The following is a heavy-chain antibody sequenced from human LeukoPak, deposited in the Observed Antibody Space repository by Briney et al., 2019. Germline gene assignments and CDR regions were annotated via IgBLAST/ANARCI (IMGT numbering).Heavy chain of an antibody. D-gene: IGHD1-1*01. Sequence: GASVKVSCKASGYTFTGYYMHWVRQAPRQGLEWMGWINPNSGGTNYAQKFQGRVTMTRDTSISTAYMELSRLRSDDTAVYYCARTPLERIYGMDVWGQGTTVTVSS. V-gene: IGHV1-2*02. J-gene: IGHJ6*02. CDR1: GYTFTGYY. CDR2: INPNSGGT. CDR3: ARTPLERIYGMDV.